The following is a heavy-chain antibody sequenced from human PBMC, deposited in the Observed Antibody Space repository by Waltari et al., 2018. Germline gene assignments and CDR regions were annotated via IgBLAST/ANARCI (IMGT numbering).Heavy chain of an antibody. CDR1: GYTFTSYD. V-gene: IGHV1-8*01. Sequence: QVQLVQSGAEVKKPGASVKVSCKASGYTFTSYDINWVRQATGQGLEWMGWMNPNSGNTGYAQKFQGRVTMTRNTSISTAYMELSSLRSEDTAVYYCARGVPAYYYDSSGYGYWGQGTLVTVSS. CDR2: MNPNSGNT. D-gene: IGHD3-22*01. CDR3: ARGVPAYYYDSSGYGY. J-gene: IGHJ4*02.